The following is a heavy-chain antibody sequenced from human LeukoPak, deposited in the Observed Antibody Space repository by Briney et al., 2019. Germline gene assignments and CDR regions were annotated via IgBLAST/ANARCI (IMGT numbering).Heavy chain of an antibody. Sequence: ASVTVSCKASGYTFTSYAMHWVRQAPGQRGEWMGWINAGNGNTKYSQKFQGRVTITRDTSASTAYMGLSSLRSEDTAVYYCARGRLITMVRGVITFDYWGQGTLATVSS. J-gene: IGHJ4*02. V-gene: IGHV1-3*01. D-gene: IGHD3-10*01. CDR2: INAGNGNT. CDR3: ARGRLITMVRGVITFDY. CDR1: GYTFTSYA.